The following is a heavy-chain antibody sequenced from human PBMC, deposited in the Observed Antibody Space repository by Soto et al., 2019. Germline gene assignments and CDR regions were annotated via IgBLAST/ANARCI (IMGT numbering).Heavy chain of an antibody. CDR3: EHINYGWRRETTCFDY. CDR2: IYWDDDK. CDR1: GFSLSTRGVG. V-gene: IGHV2-5*02. D-gene: IGHD3-10*01. Sequence: SGPTLVNPTQTLTLTCTFSGFSLSTRGVGVGWIRQPPGQALEWLALIYWDDDKRYSPSLKSRLTVTKDTSKNQVVLTMTFVESVDTATFYFEHINYGWRRETTCFDYWVQGNLVSVSS. J-gene: IGHJ4*02.